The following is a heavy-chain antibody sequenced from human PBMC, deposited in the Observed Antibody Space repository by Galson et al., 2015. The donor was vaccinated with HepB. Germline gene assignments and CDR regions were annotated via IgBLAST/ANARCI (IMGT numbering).Heavy chain of an antibody. V-gene: IGHV1-24*01. D-gene: IGHD1-26*01. J-gene: IGHJ6*02. CDR3: ATDFKGRRSYQFYGLDV. CDR2: FDPGEGET. Sequence: SVKVSCKVSGYSLIELSMHWVRQAPGKGLEWMGGFDPGEGETIYAQKFQGRGTMTEDTSTPTAYMELSSLRSDDTAVYYCATDFKGRRSYQFYGLDVWGQGTTVTVSS. CDR1: GYSLIELS.